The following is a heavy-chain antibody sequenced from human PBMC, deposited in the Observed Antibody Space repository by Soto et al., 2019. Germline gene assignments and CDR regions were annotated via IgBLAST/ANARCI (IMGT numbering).Heavy chain of an antibody. V-gene: IGHV3-23*01. CDR3: AKDLLVYYDSSGYYPQDY. Sequence: EVQLLESGGGLVQPGGSLRLSCAASGFTFSSYAMSWVRQAPGKGLEWVSAISGSGGSTYYADSVKGRFTISRDNSKNTLYLQMNSLRAEDTAVYYCAKDLLVYYDSSGYYPQDYWGQGTLVTVSS. CDR1: GFTFSSYA. J-gene: IGHJ4*02. CDR2: ISGSGGST. D-gene: IGHD3-22*01.